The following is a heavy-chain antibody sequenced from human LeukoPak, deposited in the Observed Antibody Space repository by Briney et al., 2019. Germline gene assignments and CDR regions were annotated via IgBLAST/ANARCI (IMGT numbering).Heavy chain of an antibody. D-gene: IGHD2-2*01. Sequence: PGGSLRLSCAASGFTFSSYAMSWVRQAPGKGLEWVSAISGSGGSTYYADSVKGRFTISRDSSKNTLYLQMNSLRAEDTAVYYCAKLLLSCSSTSCYPSYFDYWGQGTLVTVSS. CDR3: AKLLLSCSSTSCYPSYFDY. CDR1: GFTFSSYA. J-gene: IGHJ4*02. CDR2: ISGSGGST. V-gene: IGHV3-23*01.